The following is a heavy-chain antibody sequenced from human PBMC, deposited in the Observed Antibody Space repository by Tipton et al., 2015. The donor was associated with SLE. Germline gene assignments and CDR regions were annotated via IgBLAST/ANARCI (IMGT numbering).Heavy chain of an antibody. CDR3: ARASSGSYSDAFDI. V-gene: IGHV1-8*02. D-gene: IGHD1-26*01. CDR1: GYTFTSYD. J-gene: IGHJ3*02. CDR2: MNPNSGNT. Sequence: QLVQSGAEVKKPGASVKVSCKASGYTFTSYDINWVRQATGQGLEWMGWMNPNSGNTGYAQKFQGRVTMTRNTSISTAYMELSSLRSEDTAVHYCARASSGSYSDAFDIWGQGTMVTVSS.